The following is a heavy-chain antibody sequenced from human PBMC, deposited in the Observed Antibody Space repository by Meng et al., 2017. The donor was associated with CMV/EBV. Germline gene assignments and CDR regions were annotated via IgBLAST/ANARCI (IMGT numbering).Heavy chain of an antibody. CDR3: AQSGGTYDFWSGYYSSSDTYGMDV. V-gene: IGHV3-30*04. CDR1: GFTFSSYA. J-gene: IGHJ6*02. D-gene: IGHD3-3*01. Sequence: GESLKISCAASGFTFSSYAMHWVRQAPGKGLEWVAVISYDGSNKYYADSVKGRFTISRDNSKNTLYLQMNSLRAEDTAVYYCAQSGGTYDFWSGYYSSSDTYGMDVWGQGTTVTVSS. CDR2: ISYDGSNK.